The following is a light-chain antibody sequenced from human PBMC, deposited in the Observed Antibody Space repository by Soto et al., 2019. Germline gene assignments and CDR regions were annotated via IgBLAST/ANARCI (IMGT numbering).Light chain of an antibody. J-gene: IGLJ1*01. Sequence: QSALTQPASVSGSPGQSITISCTGTTSDIGGYYFVSWFQQYPGKAPTLIIYDVSNRPSGSSSRFSGSKTGNTATLTISGLQAEDEADYYCSSYRSSTTPLVFGTGTKVTVL. CDR1: TSDIGGYYF. V-gene: IGLV2-14*01. CDR2: DVS. CDR3: SSYRSSTTPLV.